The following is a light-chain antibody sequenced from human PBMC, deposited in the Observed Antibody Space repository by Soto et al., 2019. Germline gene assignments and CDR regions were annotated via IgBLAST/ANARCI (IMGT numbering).Light chain of an antibody. CDR1: SSNIGAGHD. CDR3: HSYDSILPGSEI. Sequence: QSVLTQPPSVSGAPGQRVTISCTGTSSNIGAGHDVHWYQHIPGKAPRLLIYADNIRPSGIPDRFSVSKSGTSASLTITGLQTEDEADYYCHSYDSILPGSEIFGGGTKLTVL. V-gene: IGLV1-40*01. CDR2: ADN. J-gene: IGLJ2*01.